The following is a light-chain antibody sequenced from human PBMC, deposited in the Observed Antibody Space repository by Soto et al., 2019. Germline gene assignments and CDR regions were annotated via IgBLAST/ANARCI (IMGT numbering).Light chain of an antibody. CDR3: QQRYSWLRV. J-gene: IGKJ1*01. Sequence: EVVVTQSPATLSFSXGERATLSYRGRVSVGSRGAWYQHKPGXSPRLFXYSGYKRAPDIPPSFSGSGSGTDFTRTISGLEIEDFAIYYGQQRYSWLRVFGQGTKVDIK. V-gene: IGKV3-11*01. CDR1: VSVGSR. CDR2: SGY.